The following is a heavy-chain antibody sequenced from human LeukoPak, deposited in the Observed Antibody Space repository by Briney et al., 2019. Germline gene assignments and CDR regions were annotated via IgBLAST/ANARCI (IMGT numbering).Heavy chain of an antibody. J-gene: IGHJ4*02. CDR1: LYTFTGYY. V-gene: IGHV1-2*02. CDR3: ARESSMVRGVIGY. D-gene: IGHD3-10*01. CDR2: INPNSGGT. Sequence: GASVKVSCKTSLYTFTGYYIHWVRQAPGQGLEWMGWINPNSGGTNYAQKFQGRVTMTRDTSISTAYMELSRLRSDDTAVYYCARESSMVRGVIGYWGQGTLVTVSS.